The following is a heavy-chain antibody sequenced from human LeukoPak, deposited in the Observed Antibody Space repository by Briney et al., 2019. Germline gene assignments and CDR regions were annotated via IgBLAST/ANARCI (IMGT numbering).Heavy chain of an antibody. D-gene: IGHD5-12*01. J-gene: IGHJ6*03. CDR2: INHSGTA. CDR3: ARGRNWWLSHYFCMDV. Sequence: SETLSLTCTVYGGSFSGYYWSWIRQPPGKGLEWIGEINHSGTANYNPALKSRVTMSVDTSKNQSSLKLTSVTAADTAVYFCARGRNWWLSHYFCMDVWGNGTTVTVSS. V-gene: IGHV4-34*01. CDR1: GGSFSGYY.